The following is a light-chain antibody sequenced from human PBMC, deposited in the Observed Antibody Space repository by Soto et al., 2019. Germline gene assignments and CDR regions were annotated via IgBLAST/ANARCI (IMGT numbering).Light chain of an antibody. Sequence: QSVLTRPPSVSGAPGQSVTISCTGSSSNIGANYDVHWYQHLPGTAPKLLIYGNNNRPSGVPDRFSGSKSGTSASLAITGLQTEDEADYYCQSCDNSLSGFVVFGGGTKLTVL. CDR1: SSNIGANYD. J-gene: IGLJ2*01. CDR2: GNN. CDR3: QSCDNSLSGFVV. V-gene: IGLV1-40*01.